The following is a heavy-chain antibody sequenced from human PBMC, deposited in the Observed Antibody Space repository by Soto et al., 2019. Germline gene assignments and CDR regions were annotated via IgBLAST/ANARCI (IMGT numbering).Heavy chain of an antibody. Sequence: EEQLLESGGGLVQPGGSLRLSCAASGFTFSSSAMTWVRQASGKGLEWVSAISGGGTVTYYTDSVKGRITISRDNSKNTLYLQMNSLRAEDTAVYYCTRNTSGRQGSAFDIWGQGTMVTVSS. CDR3: TRNTSGRQGSAFDI. D-gene: IGHD6-19*01. CDR2: ISGGGTVT. V-gene: IGHV3-23*01. CDR1: GFTFSSSA. J-gene: IGHJ3*02.